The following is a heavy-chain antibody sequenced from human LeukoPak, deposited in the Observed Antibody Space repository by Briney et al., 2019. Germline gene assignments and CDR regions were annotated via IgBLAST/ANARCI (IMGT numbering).Heavy chain of an antibody. CDR3: AKTASNYFDY. D-gene: IGHD2-21*02. CDR1: GFTVSSNY. J-gene: IGHJ4*02. V-gene: IGHV3-53*05. CDR2: IYSGGST. Sequence: GGSLRLSFAASGFTVSSNYMSWVRQAPGKGLEWVSVIYSGGSTYYADSVKGRFTISRDNSKNTVFLQMNSLGPEDTAVYYCAKTASNYFDYWGQGTLVTVSS.